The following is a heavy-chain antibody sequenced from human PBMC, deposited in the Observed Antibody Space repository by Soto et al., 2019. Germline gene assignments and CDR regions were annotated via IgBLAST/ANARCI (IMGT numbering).Heavy chain of an antibody. V-gene: IGHV1-18*04. D-gene: IGHD6-13*01. Sequence: QVQLVQSGAEVKKPGASVKVSCKASGYTFTSYGISWVRQAPGQGLEWMGWISGYNGDTNYAQKLQGRVTMTTDTSTNTAYLELRSLRSDDTAVYYCARAPQTVAGVGIWYWGQGTLVTVSS. CDR2: ISGYNGDT. CDR3: ARAPQTVAGVGIWY. CDR1: GYTFTSYG. J-gene: IGHJ4*02.